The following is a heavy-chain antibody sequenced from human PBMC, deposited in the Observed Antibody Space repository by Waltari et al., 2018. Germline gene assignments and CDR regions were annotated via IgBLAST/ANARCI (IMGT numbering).Heavy chain of an antibody. J-gene: IGHJ4*02. CDR3: SVSLNS. Sequence: EVQLVESGGGLVQPGGSLRLSWAASGLTFSKFWMDWVRQAPGKGLEWVANIKEDGSERHYIDSVKGRFTISRDNAKNLLYLEMNSLRAGDTAVYYCSVSLNSWGQGTLVTVSS. V-gene: IGHV3-7*01. CDR2: IKEDGSER. CDR1: GLTFSKFW.